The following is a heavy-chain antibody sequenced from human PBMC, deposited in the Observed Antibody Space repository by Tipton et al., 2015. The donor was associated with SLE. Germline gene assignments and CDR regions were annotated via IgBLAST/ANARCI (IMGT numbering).Heavy chain of an antibody. CDR3: ARRGYYYDSSGADP. CDR2: ISYDGSNK. CDR1: GFTFSSYA. J-gene: IGHJ5*02. D-gene: IGHD3-22*01. Sequence: SLRLSCAASGFTFSSYAMHWVRQAPGKGLEWVAVISYDGSNKYYADSVKGRFTISRDNSKNTLYLQMNSLRAEDTAVYYCARRGYYYDSSGADPWGQGTLVTVSS. V-gene: IGHV3-30-3*01.